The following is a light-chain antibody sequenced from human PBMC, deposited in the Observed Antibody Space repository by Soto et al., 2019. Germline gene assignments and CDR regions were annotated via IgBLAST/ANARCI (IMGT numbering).Light chain of an antibody. Sequence: DIQMTQSPSFVSASVGDRVTITCLASQGINSYLAWYQQKPGTAPKLLIYTASRLESGVPSRFSGSGSGTDFTLTISSLQPEDFATYFCQQSNSFPLTFGQGTRLEIK. CDR2: TAS. J-gene: IGKJ5*01. CDR1: QGINSY. CDR3: QQSNSFPLT. V-gene: IGKV1-12*01.